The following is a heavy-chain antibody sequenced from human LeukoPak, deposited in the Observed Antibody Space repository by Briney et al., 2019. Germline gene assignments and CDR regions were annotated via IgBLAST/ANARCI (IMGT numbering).Heavy chain of an antibody. Sequence: GGSLRLSCAVSGFTFDDYAMHWVRQVPGKGLEWVSGINWNSDSIGYADSVKGRFTTSRDNAKNSLYLQMNSLRTEDTAFYYCAINGGGDSGYGNFDYWGQGTLVTVSS. CDR2: INWNSDSI. J-gene: IGHJ4*02. D-gene: IGHD5-12*01. CDR1: GFTFDDYA. CDR3: AINGGGDSGYGNFDY. V-gene: IGHV3-9*01.